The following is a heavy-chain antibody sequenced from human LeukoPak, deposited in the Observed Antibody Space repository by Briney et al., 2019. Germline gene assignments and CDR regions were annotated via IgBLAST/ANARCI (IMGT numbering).Heavy chain of an antibody. J-gene: IGHJ3*02. CDR1: GASISSYY. V-gene: IGHV4-59*01. Sequence: SETLSLTCTVSGASISSYYWSWIRQPPGKGLEWIGYMYYGGSTNYNPSLKSRVTTSVDTSKNQFSLKLSSVTAADTAVYYCARGGSIVGATPHDTSDIWGQGTMVTVSS. CDR2: MYYGGST. D-gene: IGHD1-26*01. CDR3: ARGGSIVGATPHDTSDI.